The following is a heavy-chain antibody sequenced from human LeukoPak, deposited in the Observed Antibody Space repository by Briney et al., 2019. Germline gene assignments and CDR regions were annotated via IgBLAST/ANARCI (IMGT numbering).Heavy chain of an antibody. CDR3: ARHGIVDSSRKYYFDY. CDR2: IYYSGST. D-gene: IGHD6-13*01. J-gene: IGHJ4*02. V-gene: IGHV4-59*08. CDR1: GYSISSGYY. Sequence: SETLSLTCTVSGYSISSGYYWSWIRQPPGKGLEWIGYIYYSGSTSYNPSLKSRVTISVDTSKNQFSLDLSSVTAADTAVYYCARHGIVDSSRKYYFDYWGQGTLVTVSS.